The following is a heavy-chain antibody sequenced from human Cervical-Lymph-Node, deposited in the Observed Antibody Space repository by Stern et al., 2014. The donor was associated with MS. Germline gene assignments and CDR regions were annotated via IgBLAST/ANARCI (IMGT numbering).Heavy chain of an antibody. CDR3: ARLIEGAFDI. CDR1: GYDFTTYW. CDR2: IYPGDSDT. D-gene: IGHD3-22*01. J-gene: IGHJ3*02. V-gene: IGHV5-51*01. Sequence: VQLVQSGAVVKKPGESLKISCKGSGYDFTTYWIGWVRQMPGKGLEWMGIIYPGDSDTRYSPSFQGQVTISAGKPIRNAYLQWSSLKASDTAMYYCARLIEGAFDIWGQGTMVTVSS.